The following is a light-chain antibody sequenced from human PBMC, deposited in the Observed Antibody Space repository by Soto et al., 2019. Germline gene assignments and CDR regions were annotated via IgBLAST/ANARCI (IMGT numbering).Light chain of an antibody. V-gene: IGKV1D-16*01. CDR1: QDINSY. J-gene: IGKJ4*01. CDR2: AAS. Sequence: DVQMTQSPSSLSASVGDRVTITCRASQDINSYLAWYQQKPGNAPKSLIYAASSLQTGVPSRISGSESGTEFTLTISNLQPEDSATYYCQQYNIYPLTFGGGTKVEI. CDR3: QQYNIYPLT.